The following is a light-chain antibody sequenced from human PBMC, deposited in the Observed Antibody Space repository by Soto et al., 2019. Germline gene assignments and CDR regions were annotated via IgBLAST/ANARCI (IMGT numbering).Light chain of an antibody. CDR3: SSYAGVTYV. Sequence: QSVLTQPPSASGSPGQSVTISCTGTSSDVGGYNYVSWYLQYPGKAPKLMIYEVTKRPSGVPDRFSGAKSGNTASLTVSGLQAEYEADYYCSSYAGVTYVFGTGTKVTVL. J-gene: IGLJ1*01. V-gene: IGLV2-8*01. CDR2: EVT. CDR1: SSDVGGYNY.